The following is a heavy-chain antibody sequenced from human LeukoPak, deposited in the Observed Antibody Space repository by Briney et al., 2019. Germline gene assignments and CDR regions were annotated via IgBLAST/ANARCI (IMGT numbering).Heavy chain of an antibody. CDR2: INTDGSST. D-gene: IGHD1-20*01. J-gene: IGHJ3*02. CDR1: GFTFSSYW. CDR3: AREPDAGITGTTRDAFDI. V-gene: IGHV3-74*01. Sequence: GGSLRLSCAASGFTFSSYWMHWVRQAPGKGLVWVSRINTDGSSTSYADSVKGRFTISRDNAKNTLYLQMNSLRAEDTAVYYCAREPDAGITGTTRDAFDIWGQGTTVTVSS.